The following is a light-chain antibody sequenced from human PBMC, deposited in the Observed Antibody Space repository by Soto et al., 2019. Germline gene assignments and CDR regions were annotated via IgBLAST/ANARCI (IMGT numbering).Light chain of an antibody. CDR3: QQSYRFPKT. CDR2: AAS. V-gene: IGKV1-39*01. Sequence: DVQMTQSPSSLSASVGDSLTLTCRASQTVTSYLNWDQQKPGKAPKLLIYAASTLQSGVPSRFSGSGSGTEFTLTIISLQPEDFATYYCQQSYRFPKTFGRGTKVEVK. CDR1: QTVTSY. J-gene: IGKJ1*01.